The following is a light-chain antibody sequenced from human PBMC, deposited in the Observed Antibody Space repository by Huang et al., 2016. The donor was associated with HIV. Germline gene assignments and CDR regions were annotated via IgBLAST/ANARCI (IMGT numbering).Light chain of an antibody. V-gene: IGKV3-20*01. CDR1: QSVSRSY. J-gene: IGKJ1*01. Sequence: EIVLTQSPGTLSLSPGERATLSCRASQSVSRSYLAWYQQKPGQAPRLLISGASSRATGIPDFTLTISRLEPEDFAVYYCQQYGSSPTFGQGTKVEIK. CDR2: GAS. CDR3: QQYGSSPT.